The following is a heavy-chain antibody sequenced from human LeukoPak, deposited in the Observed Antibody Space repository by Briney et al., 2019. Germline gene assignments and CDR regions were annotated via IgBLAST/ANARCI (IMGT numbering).Heavy chain of an antibody. CDR3: ARDGGGYDS. CDR2: IKEDGSRQ. V-gene: IGHV3-7*01. CDR1: GFSFSNSW. Sequence: PGGSLRLSCVASGFSFSNSWMAWVRQAPGKGLEWVANIKEDGSRQYYVDSVKGRFTISRDNAKNSLYLQMNSLRVEDTAVYYCARDGGGYDSWGQGTLVTVSS. D-gene: IGHD5-24*01. J-gene: IGHJ5*01.